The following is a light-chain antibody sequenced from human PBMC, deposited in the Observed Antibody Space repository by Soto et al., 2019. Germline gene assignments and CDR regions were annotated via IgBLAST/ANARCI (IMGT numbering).Light chain of an antibody. CDR2: GAS. Sequence: EIVLTQSPGTLSLSPGERATLSCRASQSVSSSYLAWYQQKPGQAPRLLIYGASSRATGIPDRFSGSGSGTDFTLTISRLEPDDFAVYYCQQDGSSPQYTFGQGTKVEIK. V-gene: IGKV3-20*01. CDR3: QQDGSSPQYT. CDR1: QSVSSSY. J-gene: IGKJ2*01.